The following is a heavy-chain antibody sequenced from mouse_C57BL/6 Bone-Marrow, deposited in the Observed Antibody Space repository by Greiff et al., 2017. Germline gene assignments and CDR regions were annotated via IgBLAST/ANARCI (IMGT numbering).Heavy chain of an antibody. CDR1: GFTFNPYA. D-gene: IGHD4-1*02. V-gene: IGHV10-3*01. J-gene: IGHJ3*01. CDR3: VRATGSWFAY. CDR2: IRSKSSNYAT. Sequence: EVQLVESGGGLVQPKGSLKLSCAASGFTFNPYAMHWVRQAPGKGWEWVARIRSKSSNYATYYADSVKNRLNISRDESQSMLYMQMNNRKTEDTSMDYCVRATGSWFAYWGQGTLVTVSA.